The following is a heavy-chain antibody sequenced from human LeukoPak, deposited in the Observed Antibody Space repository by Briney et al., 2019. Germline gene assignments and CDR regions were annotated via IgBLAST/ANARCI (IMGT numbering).Heavy chain of an antibody. CDR2: VSGSGGST. J-gene: IGHJ4*02. CDR3: AKRVIAVPGPSRGYFDY. CDR1: GFTFSSYA. D-gene: IGHD6-19*01. V-gene: IGHV3-23*01. Sequence: GGSLRLSCAASGFTFSSYAMSWVRQAPGKGLEWVSAVSGSGGSTYYADSVKGRFTISRDNSKNTLYLQMNSLRVEDTAVYYCAKRVIAVPGPSRGYFDYWGQGTLVTVSS.